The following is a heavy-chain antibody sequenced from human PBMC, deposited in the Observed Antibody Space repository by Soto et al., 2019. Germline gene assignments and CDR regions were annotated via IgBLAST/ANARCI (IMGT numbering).Heavy chain of an antibody. V-gene: IGHV3-74*01. J-gene: IGHJ3*02. Sequence: EVQLVESGGGLVKPGGSLRLSCAASGFTFSSYWMHWVRQAPGKGLVWVSRINSDGSSTSYADSVKGRFTISRDNAKNTLNLQMNSLRAEDTAVYYCARVGTADAFDIWGQGTMVTVSS. CDR2: INSDGSST. CDR1: GFTFSSYW. CDR3: ARVGTADAFDI.